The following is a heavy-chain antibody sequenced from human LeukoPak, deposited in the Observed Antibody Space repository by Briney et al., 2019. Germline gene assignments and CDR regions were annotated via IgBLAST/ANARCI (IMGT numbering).Heavy chain of an antibody. V-gene: IGHV4-38-2*02. CDR1: GYSISSGYY. J-gene: IGHJ4*02. Sequence: SETLSLTCTVSGYSISSGYYWGWLRHPPGKGLEWTGSIYHSGSTYYIPSLKSGLTISVDTSKNQFSLKLSYVTAADTAVYYCARDQIVAIPGVFEYWGQGTLVTVSS. CDR3: ARDQIVAIPGVFEY. D-gene: IGHD5-12*01. CDR2: IYHSGST.